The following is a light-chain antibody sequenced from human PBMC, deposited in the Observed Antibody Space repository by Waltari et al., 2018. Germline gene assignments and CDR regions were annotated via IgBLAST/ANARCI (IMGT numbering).Light chain of an antibody. CDR2: EDN. V-gene: IGLV3-10*01. J-gene: IGLJ3*02. Sequence: SYELTQPPSVSVSPGQTARITCSGDAFPKKYGFFHSQKSGPAPVLVIYEDNKRPPGIPERFSGSSSGTLSTLTVSGAQVDDEADYYCCSPDSSGNHWVFGGGTKLAVL. CDR1: AFPKKY. CDR3: CSPDSSGNHWV.